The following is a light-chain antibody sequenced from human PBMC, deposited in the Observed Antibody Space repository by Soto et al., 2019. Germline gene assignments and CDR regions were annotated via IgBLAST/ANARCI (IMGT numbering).Light chain of an antibody. CDR2: AAS. J-gene: IGKJ1*01. V-gene: IGKV1-6*02. CDR3: LQVFNFPRA. Sequence: AIQMTQSPSSLAGSVGGRLTITCRASQDIGNDLGWYQQKPGKAPKLLIYAASSLQSGVSSRFSGSGSGTEFTLTISSLQPEDFATYYCLQVFNFPRAFGQGTKVDIK. CDR1: QDIGND.